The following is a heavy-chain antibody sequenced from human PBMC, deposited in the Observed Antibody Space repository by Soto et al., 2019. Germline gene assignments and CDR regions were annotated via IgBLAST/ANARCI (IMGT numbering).Heavy chain of an antibody. CDR1: GFAFNTYS. J-gene: IGHJ6*03. CDR3: VRDLGLYFRSGYMDL. CDR2: INEDSTYI. D-gene: IGHD3-10*02. Sequence: EVQLVESGGGLVKPGGSLRLSCTASGFAFNTYSMNWVRQAPGKGLEWVSSINEDSTYIYYADSLRGRITISRDNGKDSLFLPMNSLRPDDTAVYYCVRDLGLYFRSGYMDLWGDGATVTGSS. V-gene: IGHV3-21*02.